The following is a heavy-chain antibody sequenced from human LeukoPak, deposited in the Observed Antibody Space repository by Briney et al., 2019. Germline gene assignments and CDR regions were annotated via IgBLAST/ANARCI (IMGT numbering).Heavy chain of an antibody. CDR3: ARVGVVVPAAIPNWFDP. V-gene: IGHV4-4*07. CDR1: GGSISSYY. Sequence: SETLSLTCTVSGGSISSYYWSWIRQPAGKGLEWIGRIYTSGSTNYNPSLKSRVTISVDTSKNQFSLKLSSVTAADTAVYYCARVGVVVPAAIPNWFDPWGQGTLVTVSS. CDR2: IYTSGST. D-gene: IGHD2-2*02. J-gene: IGHJ5*02.